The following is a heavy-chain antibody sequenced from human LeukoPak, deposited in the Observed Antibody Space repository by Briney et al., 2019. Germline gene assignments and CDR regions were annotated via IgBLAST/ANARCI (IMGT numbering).Heavy chain of an antibody. CDR2: MNPNSGNT. CDR1: GYTFTSYD. Sequence: GASVKVSCKASGYTFTSYDFNWVRQATGQGLEWMGWMNPNSGNTGYAQKFQGRVTVTRNTSISTAYMELSSLRSEDTAVYYCARLVRVNTRVGNTAALGYWGQGTLVTVSS. D-gene: IGHD3-10*01. CDR3: ARLVRVNTRVGNTAALGY. V-gene: IGHV1-8*01. J-gene: IGHJ4*02.